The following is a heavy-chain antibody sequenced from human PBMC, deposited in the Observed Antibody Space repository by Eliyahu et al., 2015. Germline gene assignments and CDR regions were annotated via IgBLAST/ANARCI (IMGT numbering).Heavy chain of an antibody. CDR3: AKEEGYGDYNNWFDP. Sequence: QVQLVESGGGVVQPGXSLRLSCXXXGFXFSSYGMHWVRQAPGTGLEWVAVISXDGSNKYYADSVKGRFTISRDNSKNTLYLQMNSLRAEDTAVYYCAKEEGYGDYNNWFDPWGQGTLVTVSS. D-gene: IGHD4-17*01. J-gene: IGHJ5*02. V-gene: IGHV3-30*18. CDR1: GFXFSSYG. CDR2: ISXDGSNK.